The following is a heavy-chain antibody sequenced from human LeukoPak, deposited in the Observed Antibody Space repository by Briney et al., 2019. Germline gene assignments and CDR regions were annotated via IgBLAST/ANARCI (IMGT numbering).Heavy chain of an antibody. D-gene: IGHD6-19*01. CDR3: ATMQWLEGVDWFDP. Sequence: GGSLRLSCAASGFIFSNYGMHWVRQAPGKGLEWVAFIRYDESNKFYADSVKGRLTISRDNSKNILFLQMNSLRAEDTAVYYCATMQWLEGVDWFDPWGQGTLVTVSS. CDR1: GFIFSNYG. V-gene: IGHV3-30*02. J-gene: IGHJ5*02. CDR2: IRYDESNK.